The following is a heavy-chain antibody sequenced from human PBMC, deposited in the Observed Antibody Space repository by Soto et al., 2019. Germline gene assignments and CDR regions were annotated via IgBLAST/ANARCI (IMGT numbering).Heavy chain of an antibody. CDR2: IKSKTDGETT. CDR1: GFTFNDGW. J-gene: IGHJ3*02. CDR3: TDLMRGVGAFDI. V-gene: IGHV3-15*01. Sequence: VGSPRPACAASGFTFNDGWMSGVRQAPGKGLEWVGRIKSKTDGETTDYAAPVKGRFTISRDDSKNTLYLQMDSLKTEDTAVYYCTDLMRGVGAFDIWGRGTLVTVSS. D-gene: IGHD3-10*01.